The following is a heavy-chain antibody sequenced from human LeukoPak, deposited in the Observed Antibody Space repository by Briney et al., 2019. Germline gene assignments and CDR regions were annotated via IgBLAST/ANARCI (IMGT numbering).Heavy chain of an antibody. V-gene: IGHV3-30*18. J-gene: IGHJ4*02. CDR2: ISYDGSNE. Sequence: GGSLRLSCTASGFTFSNYGMHWVRQAPGKGLEWVAVISYDGSNEYYADSVKGRFTISRDNSKNTLFLQMNSLRPEDTAVYHCAKVALFSGYHPPFDYWGQGTLVTVSS. D-gene: IGHD3-22*01. CDR1: GFTFSNYG. CDR3: AKVALFSGYHPPFDY.